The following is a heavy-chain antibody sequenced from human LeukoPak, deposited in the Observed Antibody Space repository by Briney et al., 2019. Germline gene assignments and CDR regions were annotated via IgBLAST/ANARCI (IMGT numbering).Heavy chain of an antibody. J-gene: IGHJ2*01. CDR2: IKSKTDGGTT. Sequence: GGSLRLSCAASGFTFSNAWMSWVRQAPGKGLEWVGRIKSKTDGGTTDYAAPVKGRFTISRDDSKNTLYLQMNSLKTEDTAVYYCTTDYGDPLWYFDLWGRGTLVTVSS. D-gene: IGHD4-17*01. CDR1: GFTFSNAW. V-gene: IGHV3-15*01. CDR3: TTDYGDPLWYFDL.